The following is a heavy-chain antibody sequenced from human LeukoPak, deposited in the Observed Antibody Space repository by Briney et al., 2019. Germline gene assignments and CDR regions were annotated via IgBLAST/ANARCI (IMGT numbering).Heavy chain of an antibody. J-gene: IGHJ4*02. D-gene: IGHD6-13*01. V-gene: IGHV3-23*01. CDR2: ISGNVGAT. Sequence: GGSLRLSCAASGFTFSSYAMSWVRQAPGKGLEWVSAISGNVGATYYVDSVKGRFTISRDNPKNTLYLQMNSLRAEDTAIYYCASISAAGPFDYWGQGTLVTVSS. CDR3: ASISAAGPFDY. CDR1: GFTFSSYA.